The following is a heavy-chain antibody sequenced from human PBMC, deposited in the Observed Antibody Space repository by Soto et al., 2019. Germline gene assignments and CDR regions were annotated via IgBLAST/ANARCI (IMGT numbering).Heavy chain of an antibody. CDR3: ARDLGELLGGYNWFYP. D-gene: IGHD1-26*01. CDR1: GGSISRSSYY. Sequence: SETLSLTCTVSGGSISRSSYYWGWILQPPGKGLEWIGYIYYSGSTNYNPSLKSRVTISVDTSKNQFSLKLSSVTAADTAVYYCARDLGELLGGYNWFYPWGQGTLVTVSS. CDR2: IYYSGST. V-gene: IGHV4-61*01. J-gene: IGHJ5*02.